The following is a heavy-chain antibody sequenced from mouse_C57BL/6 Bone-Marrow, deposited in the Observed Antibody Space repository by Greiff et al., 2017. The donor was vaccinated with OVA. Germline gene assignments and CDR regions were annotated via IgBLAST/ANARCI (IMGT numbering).Heavy chain of an antibody. J-gene: IGHJ3*01. CDR1: GYTFTSYG. CDR2: IYPRSGNT. V-gene: IGHV1-81*01. CDR3: AREDYSNYEGFAD. D-gene: IGHD2-5*01. Sequence: QVQLKQSGAELARPGASVKLSCKASGYTFTSYGISWVKQRTGQGLEWIGEIYPRSGNTYYNEKFKGKATLTADKSSSTAYMELRSLTSEDSAVYFCAREDYSNYEGFADWGQGTLVTVSA.